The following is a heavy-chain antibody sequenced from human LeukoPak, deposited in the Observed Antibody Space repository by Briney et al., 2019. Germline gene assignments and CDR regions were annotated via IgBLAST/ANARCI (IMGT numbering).Heavy chain of an antibody. CDR2: ISGSGGST. D-gene: IGHD6-13*01. CDR3: ARDPKMGSSWSGLDY. J-gene: IGHJ4*02. Sequence: PGGSLRLSCAASGFTFSSYAMSWVRQAPGKGLEWVSAISGSGGSTYYADSVKGRFTISRDNSKNTLYLQMNSLRAEDTAVYYCARDPKMGSSWSGLDYWGQGTLVTVSS. V-gene: IGHV3-23*01. CDR1: GFTFSSYA.